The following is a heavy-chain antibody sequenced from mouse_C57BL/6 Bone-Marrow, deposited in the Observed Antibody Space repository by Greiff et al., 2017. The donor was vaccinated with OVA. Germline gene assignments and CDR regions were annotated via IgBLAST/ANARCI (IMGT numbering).Heavy chain of an antibody. V-gene: IGHV1-69*01. J-gene: IGHJ2*01. D-gene: IGHD1-1*01. CDR2: IDPSDSYT. CDR1: GYTFTSYW. Sequence: QVQLQQPGAELVMPGASVKLSCKASGYTFTSYWMHWVKQRPGQGLEWIGEIDPSDSYTNYNQKFKCKSTLTVDKSSSTAYMQLSSLTSEDSAVYYCARDYYGSSYFDYWGQGTTLTVSS. CDR3: ARDYYGSSYFDY.